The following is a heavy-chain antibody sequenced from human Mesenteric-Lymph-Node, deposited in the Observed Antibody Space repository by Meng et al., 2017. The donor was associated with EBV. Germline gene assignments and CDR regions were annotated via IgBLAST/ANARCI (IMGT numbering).Heavy chain of an antibody. J-gene: IGHJ4*02. Sequence: QVKLQESGPGLVKPSXXXXXXRXVSGGSISSGSYYWNCIRQSPETGLEWIGYIHHSGATYYNPSLGSRLTMSIDTSNNRFSLKVASVTAADTAVYFCARDSDYGGYFFDSWGQGTLVTVSS. CDR1: GGSISSGSYY. CDR3: ARDSDYGGYFFDS. V-gene: IGHV4-30-4*01. D-gene: IGHD4-17*01. CDR2: IHHSGAT.